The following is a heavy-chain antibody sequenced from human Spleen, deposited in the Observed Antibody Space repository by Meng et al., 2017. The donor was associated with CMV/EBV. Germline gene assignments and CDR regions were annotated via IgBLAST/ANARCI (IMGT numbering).Heavy chain of an antibody. CDR1: GFTVSSNY. D-gene: IGHD3-3*01. V-gene: IGHV3-53*01. CDR2: IYSGGST. CDR3: ARGGPGRFLEWPGGMDV. J-gene: IGHJ6*02. Sequence: GESLKISCAASGFTVSSNYMSWVRQAPGKGLEWVSVIYSGGSTYYADSVKGRFTISRDNSKNPQYLQMNSLRAEDTAVYYCARGGPGRFLEWPGGMDVWGQGTTVTVSS.